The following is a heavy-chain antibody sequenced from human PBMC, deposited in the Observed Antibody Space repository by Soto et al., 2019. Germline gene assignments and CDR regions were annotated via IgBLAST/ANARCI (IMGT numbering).Heavy chain of an antibody. J-gene: IGHJ6*02. Sequence: GGSLRLSCAASGFNFSDYVVHWVRQAPGRGLEWMAFISFDGSNEYYADFVKGRFTISRDNSRNMVYLQVDSLRRDDTAVYFCAREGYYDSRGYPYGIDVWGQGTTVPSP. D-gene: IGHD3-22*01. V-gene: IGHV3-30-3*01. CDR2: ISFDGSNE. CDR1: GFNFSDYV. CDR3: AREGYYDSRGYPYGIDV.